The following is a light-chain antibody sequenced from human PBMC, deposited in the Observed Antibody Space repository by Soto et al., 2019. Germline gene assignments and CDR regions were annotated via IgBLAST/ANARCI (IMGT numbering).Light chain of an antibody. CDR3: QQRSSWLT. CDR1: QSVSSN. V-gene: IGKV3-11*01. CDR2: DAS. Sequence: EIVLTQSPATLSLSPGEGATLSCRASQSVSSNLAWYQQKPGQAPRLLVFDASNRATGIPARFSGRGSGTAFTLTTSSLEPEDFAVYYCQQRSSWLTFGGGTKVEIK. J-gene: IGKJ4*01.